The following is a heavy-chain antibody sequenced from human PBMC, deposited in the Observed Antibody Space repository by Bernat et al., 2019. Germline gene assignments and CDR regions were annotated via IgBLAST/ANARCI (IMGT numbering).Heavy chain of an antibody. CDR3: ARSLLVTSRNDAFEI. Sequence: EVQLVESGGGLVKPGGSLRLSCAASGFTFSSYSMNWVRQAPGKGLEWVSSISRSGGSIYYADSVKGRFTISRDNAKNSLFLQMDSLRAEETAVYYCARSLLVTSRNDAFEIWGQGTTVTVSS. D-gene: IGHD2-21*02. CDR2: ISRSGGSI. CDR1: GFTFSSYS. V-gene: IGHV3-21*01. J-gene: IGHJ3*02.